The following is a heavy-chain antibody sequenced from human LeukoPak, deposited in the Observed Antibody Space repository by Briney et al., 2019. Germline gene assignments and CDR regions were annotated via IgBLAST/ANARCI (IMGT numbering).Heavy chain of an antibody. J-gene: IGHJ4*02. Sequence: SETLSLTCTVSGGSISSSSYYWGWIRQPPGKGLEWLGSIYYSGSTYYNPSLKSRFTISVDTSKNQFSLKLSSVTAADTAVYYCARGWGGDTFDYWGQGTLVTVSS. CDR1: GGSISSSSYY. V-gene: IGHV4-39*07. CDR3: ARGWGGDTFDY. CDR2: IYYSGST. D-gene: IGHD3-16*01.